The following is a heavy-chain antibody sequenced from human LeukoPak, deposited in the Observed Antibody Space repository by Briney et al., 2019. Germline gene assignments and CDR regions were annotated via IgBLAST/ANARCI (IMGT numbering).Heavy chain of an antibody. J-gene: IGHJ4*02. D-gene: IGHD5-12*01. V-gene: IGHV3-64D*06. Sequence: QPGGSLRLSCPASGFAFSYYAMHWVRQAPGKGLEYVSGITSSGGSTYYTDSVKGRFTISRDNSNNTLYLQMSSLRAEDTAVYYCVKGDYSGYTFPAFDYWGQGTLVSVSS. CDR2: ITSSGGST. CDR3: VKGDYSGYTFPAFDY. CDR1: GFAFSYYA.